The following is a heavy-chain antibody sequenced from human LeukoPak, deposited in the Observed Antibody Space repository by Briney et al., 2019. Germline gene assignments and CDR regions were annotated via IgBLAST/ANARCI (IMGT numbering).Heavy chain of an antibody. Sequence: GESLKISCKGSGYSINNYWIGWVRQMPEKGLEWMGIIYPADSDIRYSPSFQGQVTISADKSISTAYLQRSSLKASDTAMYYCARQEYCSGGSCYTWFDPWGQGTLVTVSS. CDR2: IYPADSDI. CDR1: GYSINNYW. CDR3: ARQEYCSGGSCYTWFDP. V-gene: IGHV5-51*01. J-gene: IGHJ5*02. D-gene: IGHD2-15*01.